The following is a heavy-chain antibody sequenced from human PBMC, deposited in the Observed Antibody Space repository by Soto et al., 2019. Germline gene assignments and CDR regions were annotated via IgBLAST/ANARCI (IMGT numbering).Heavy chain of an antibody. V-gene: IGHV3-30*03. CDR3: ARDSGWPILNFDN. D-gene: IGHD3-10*01. Sequence: GSLRLSCAASDFDFSSYGIHWVRQAPGKGLEWVAASSYDGRETFYADSAKGRFTVSKEMSRNTAFLQMNALRHEDTAVYFCARDSGWPILNFDNWGQGTPVTVSS. J-gene: IGHJ4*02. CDR2: SSYDGRET. CDR1: DFDFSSYG.